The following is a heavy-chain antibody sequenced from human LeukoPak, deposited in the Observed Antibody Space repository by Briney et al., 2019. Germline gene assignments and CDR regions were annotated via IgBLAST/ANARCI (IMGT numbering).Heavy chain of an antibody. CDR2: INHSGST. J-gene: IGHJ6*02. CDR1: GGSFSGYY. D-gene: IGHD2-2*01. Sequence: SETLSLTCAVYGGSFSGYYWSWIRQPPGKGLEWIGEINHSGSTNYNPSLKSRVTMSVDTSKNQFSLKLSSVTAADTAVYYCAREGIVVVPAAMGYYYYGMDVWGQGTTVTVSS. CDR3: AREGIVVVPAAMGYYYYGMDV. V-gene: IGHV4-34*01.